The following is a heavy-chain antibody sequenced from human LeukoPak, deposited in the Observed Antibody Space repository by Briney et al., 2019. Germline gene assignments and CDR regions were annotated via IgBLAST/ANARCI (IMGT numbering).Heavy chain of an antibody. CDR1: GGSFSGYY. V-gene: IGHV4-34*01. CDR3: ARALRTPTH. Sequence: SETLSLTCAVYGGSFSGYYWSWIRQPPGKGLEWIGEINHSGSTNYNPSLKSRVTISVDTSKNQFSLKLSSVTAADTAVYYCARALRTPTHWGQGTLVTVSS. J-gene: IGHJ1*01. CDR2: INHSGST. D-gene: IGHD1-1*01.